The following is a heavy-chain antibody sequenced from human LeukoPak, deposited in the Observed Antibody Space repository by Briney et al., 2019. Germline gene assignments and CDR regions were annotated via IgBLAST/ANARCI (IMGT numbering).Heavy chain of an antibody. Sequence: TTSETLSLTCGSFSGYYWSWIRQPPGKGLEWIGEVNHSGSTNYNPSLKSRVTISVDTSKNQFSLKLSSVTAADTAVYYCARLVVVVPAANEDPWGQGTLVTVSS. J-gene: IGHJ5*02. CDR3: ARLVVVVPAANEDP. D-gene: IGHD2-2*01. V-gene: IGHV4-34*01. CDR1: SFSGYY. CDR2: VNHSGST.